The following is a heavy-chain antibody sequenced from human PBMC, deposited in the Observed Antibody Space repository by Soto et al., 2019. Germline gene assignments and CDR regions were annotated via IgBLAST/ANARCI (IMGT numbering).Heavy chain of an antibody. V-gene: IGHV4-59*01. D-gene: IGHD3-16*01. Sequence: SDTLSLTCSVSGVSFTTYYWTWIRQAPGKGPEWILYIYHSGISNYNPSLKSRVTMSVDTSKNQFFLKLTSVTAADTAVYYCARDLTSGGFFHXWGQGTLVTVSX. CDR2: IYHSGIS. CDR1: GVSFTTYY. CDR3: ARDLTSGGFFHX. J-gene: IGHJ5*02.